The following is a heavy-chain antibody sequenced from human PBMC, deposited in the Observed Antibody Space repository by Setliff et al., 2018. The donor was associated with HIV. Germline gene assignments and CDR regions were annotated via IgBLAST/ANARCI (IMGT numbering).Heavy chain of an antibody. J-gene: IGHJ4*02. CDR1: GFTFSGAW. CDR3: ARAGRDTGNDY. D-gene: IGHD5-18*01. CDR2: ISSSSTTI. Sequence: GGSLRLSCAGSGFTFSGAWMSWVRQAPGKGLEWVSYISSSSTTIKYADSVKGRFTISRDNAKNSLYLQLNSLRAEDTAVYYCARAGRDTGNDYWGQGTLVTVSS. V-gene: IGHV3-48*01.